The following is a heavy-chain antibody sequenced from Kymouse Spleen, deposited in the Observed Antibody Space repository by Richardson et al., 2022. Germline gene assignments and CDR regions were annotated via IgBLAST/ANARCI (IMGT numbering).Heavy chain of an antibody. V-gene: IGHV3-33*01. CDR1: GFTFSSYG. J-gene: IGHJ6*02. D-gene: IGHD1-7*01. CDR3: AREDNWNYNYGMDV. CDR2: IWYDGSNK. Sequence: QVQLVESGGGVVQPGRSLRLSCAASGFTFSSYGMHWVRQAPGKGLEWVAVIWYDGSNKYYADSVKGRFTISRDNSKNTLYLQMNSLRAEDTAVYYCAREDNWNYNYGMDVWGQGTTVTVSS.